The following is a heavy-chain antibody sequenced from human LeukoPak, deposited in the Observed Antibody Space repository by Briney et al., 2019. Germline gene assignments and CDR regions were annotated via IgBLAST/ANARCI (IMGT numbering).Heavy chain of an antibody. D-gene: IGHD2-15*01. V-gene: IGHV3-30*18. CDR2: VSSDGGTT. CDR3: TKESATGSRYSFDY. Sequence: PGTSLRLSCAASGFTFSSHGIHWVRQAPGKGLEWVAVVSSDGGTTYYADSVKGRFTISRDNSKNTLYLQMNSPRGEDTAIYYCTKESATGSRYSFDYWGQGTLVTVSS. CDR1: GFTFSSHG. J-gene: IGHJ4*02.